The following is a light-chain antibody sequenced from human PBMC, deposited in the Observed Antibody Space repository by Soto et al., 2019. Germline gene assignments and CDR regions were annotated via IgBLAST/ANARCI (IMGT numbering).Light chain of an antibody. CDR1: NSNIGSHT. J-gene: IGLJ3*02. CDR2: NNN. CDR3: SVWDDSLDGWV. V-gene: IGLV1-44*01. Sequence: QSVLTQAPSASGTPGQRVTISCSGSNSNIGSHTVNWYQQFPGTAPKLLMYNNNQRPSGVPDRFSGSKSGTSASLAISGLQSEDEADYYCSVWDDSLDGWVFGGGTKLTVL.